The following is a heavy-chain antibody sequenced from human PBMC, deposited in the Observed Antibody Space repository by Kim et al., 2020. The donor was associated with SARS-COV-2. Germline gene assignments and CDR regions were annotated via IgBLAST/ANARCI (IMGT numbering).Heavy chain of an antibody. J-gene: IGHJ3*02. V-gene: IGHV3-73*01. D-gene: IGHD6-19*01. CDR3: TRVNPIAGGWYDAFDI. CDR1: GFTVSGST. Sequence: GGSLRLSCAASGFTVSGSTMHWVRQASGKGLEWVGSIRSKPNNYATAYAGSVKGRFTISRDDSKNTAYLQMSSLKTEDTAVYYCTRVNPIAGGWYDAFDIWGQGTMVTVSS. CDR2: IRSKPNNYAT.